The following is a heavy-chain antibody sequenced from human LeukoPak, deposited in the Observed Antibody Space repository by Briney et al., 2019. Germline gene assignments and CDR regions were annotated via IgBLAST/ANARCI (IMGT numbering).Heavy chain of an antibody. CDR1: GGSISSSSYY. Sequence: SATLSLTCTVSGGSISSSSYYWGWIRQPPGKGLEWIGYIYYSGSTYYNPSLKSRVTISVDTSKNQFSLKLSSVTAADTAVYYCARLTGYFHYWGQGTLVTVSS. J-gene: IGHJ4*02. D-gene: IGHD3-9*01. V-gene: IGHV4-30-4*08. CDR3: ARLTGYFHY. CDR2: IYYSGST.